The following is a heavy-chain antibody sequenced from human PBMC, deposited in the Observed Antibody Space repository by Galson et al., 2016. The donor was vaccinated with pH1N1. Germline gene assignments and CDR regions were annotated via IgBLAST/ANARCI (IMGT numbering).Heavy chain of an antibody. J-gene: IGHJ4*02. D-gene: IGHD1-1*01. CDR1: GYTFTDYY. CDR3: ARDLARQHEY. Sequence: SVKVSCKASGYTFTDYYIHWVRQAPGQGLEWLGVINPSVGSTSYAQKFQGRVTITTDTSASTVSMELSSLKSDDTAVYSYARDLARQHEYWGQGTLVTVSS. V-gene: IGHV1-46*01. CDR2: INPSVGST.